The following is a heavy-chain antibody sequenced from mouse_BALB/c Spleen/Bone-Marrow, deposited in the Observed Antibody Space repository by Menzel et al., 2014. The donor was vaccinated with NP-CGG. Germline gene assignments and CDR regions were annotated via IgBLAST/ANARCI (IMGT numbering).Heavy chain of an antibody. Sequence: EVQVVESGGGLVQPGGSLKLSCAASGFTFSNYGMSWVRQTPDKRLEFVATINTNGSDTYYPDSVKGRFTISRDNVKNTLYLQMSSLKSEDTALYYCARGVDEVSWFAYWGEGTLVAVSA. CDR1: GFTFSNYG. V-gene: IGHV5-6-3*01. J-gene: IGHJ3*01. CDR2: INTNGSDT. D-gene: IGHD2-3*01. CDR3: ARGVDEVSWFAY.